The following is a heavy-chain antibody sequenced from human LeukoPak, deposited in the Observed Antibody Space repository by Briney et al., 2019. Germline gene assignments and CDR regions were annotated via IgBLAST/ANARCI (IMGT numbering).Heavy chain of an antibody. J-gene: IGHJ4*02. D-gene: IGHD3-16*02. Sequence: ASAKVSCKVSGYTLTELSMHWVRHAPGKGLEWMGGFDPEDGETIYAQKFQGRVTMTEDTSTDTAYMELSSLRSEDTAVYYCATSYYDYVWGSYRPFDYWGQGTLVTVSS. CDR2: FDPEDGET. CDR1: GYTLTELS. CDR3: ATSYYDYVWGSYRPFDY. V-gene: IGHV1-24*01.